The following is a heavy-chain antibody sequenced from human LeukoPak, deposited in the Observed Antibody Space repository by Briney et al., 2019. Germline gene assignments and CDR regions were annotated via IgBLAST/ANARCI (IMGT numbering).Heavy chain of an antibody. CDR1: GFTFSGYY. J-gene: IGHJ4*02. D-gene: IGHD2-15*01. V-gene: IGHV3-11*01. CDR2: ISSRGTTI. CDR3: ARDVHSSGKRHFDY. Sequence: GGSLRLSCAASGFTFSGYYMSRIRQAPGKGLEWVSYISSRGTTIHYADSVKGRFTISRDNAKKSLYLQMNSLRAEDTAVYYCARDVHSSGKRHFDYWGRGSLVTVSS.